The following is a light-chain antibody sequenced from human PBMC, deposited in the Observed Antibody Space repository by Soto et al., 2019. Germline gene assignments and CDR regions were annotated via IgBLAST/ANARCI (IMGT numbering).Light chain of an antibody. CDR1: SSDVGAYNY. V-gene: IGLV2-14*01. Sequence: QSALTQPASVSGSPGQSITISCTGTSSDVGAYNYVSWYQQHPGKAPKLMIYEVSNRPSGVSNRFSGSKSGNTASLTISGLRAEDEADYYCISYTRNSTLVFGGGTKVTVL. J-gene: IGLJ2*01. CDR3: ISYTRNSTLV. CDR2: EVS.